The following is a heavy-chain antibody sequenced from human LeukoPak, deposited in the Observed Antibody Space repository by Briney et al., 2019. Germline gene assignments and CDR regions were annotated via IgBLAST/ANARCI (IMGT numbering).Heavy chain of an antibody. CDR1: GGSISSSSYY. D-gene: IGHD6-19*01. CDR2: INHSGST. V-gene: IGHV4-39*07. J-gene: IGHJ2*01. CDR3: ARGSIVVAGTRHWYFDL. Sequence: SETLSLTCTVSGGSISSSSYYWGWIRQPPGKGLEWIGEINHSGSTNYSPSLKSRVTISVDTSKNQFSLKLSSVTAADTSVYYCARGSIVVAGTRHWYFDLWGRGTLVTVSS.